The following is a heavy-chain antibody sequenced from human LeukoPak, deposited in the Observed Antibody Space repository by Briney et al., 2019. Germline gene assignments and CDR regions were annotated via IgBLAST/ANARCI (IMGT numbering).Heavy chain of an antibody. J-gene: IGHJ4*02. Sequence: SETLSLTCTVSGDSISSSDYYWGWIRQPPGKGLGWIRTISYSGSTYYNPSLQSRVTISVDTSKNQFSLELSSVTAADTAVYYCARGSRRLADFHYWGQGTLVTVSS. V-gene: IGHV4-39*01. CDR1: GDSISSSDYY. CDR2: ISYSGST. CDR3: ARGSRRLADFHY. D-gene: IGHD1-26*01.